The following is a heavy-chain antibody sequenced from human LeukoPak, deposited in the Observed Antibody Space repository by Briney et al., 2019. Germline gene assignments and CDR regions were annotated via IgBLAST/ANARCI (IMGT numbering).Heavy chain of an antibody. Sequence: GGSLRLSCAASGFTVSSNYMSWVRQAPGKGLEWVSVIYSGGSTYYADSVKGRFTISRDNSKNTLYLQMNSLRAEDTAVYYCAISHSYYYDSSGYIGNFDYWGQGTLVTVSS. J-gene: IGHJ4*02. CDR2: IYSGGST. CDR3: AISHSYYYDSSGYIGNFDY. V-gene: IGHV3-66*01. D-gene: IGHD3-22*01. CDR1: GFTVSSNY.